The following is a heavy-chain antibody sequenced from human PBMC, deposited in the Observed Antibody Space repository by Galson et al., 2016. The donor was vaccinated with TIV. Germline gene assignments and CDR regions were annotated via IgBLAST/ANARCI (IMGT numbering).Heavy chain of an antibody. D-gene: IGHD5-18*01. J-gene: IGHJ6*02. CDR2: IIPLFGTI. Sequence: SVKVSCKASGGTFSTYVFNWVRLAPGQGLEWMGGIIPLFGTINYAQKFQGRVTITADESPTTVYMELNSLRSGDTAVYYCASDRNTALDTYHQYYGMDVWGQGTTVPSP. V-gene: IGHV1-69*13. CDR1: GGTFSTYV. CDR3: ASDRNTALDTYHQYYGMDV.